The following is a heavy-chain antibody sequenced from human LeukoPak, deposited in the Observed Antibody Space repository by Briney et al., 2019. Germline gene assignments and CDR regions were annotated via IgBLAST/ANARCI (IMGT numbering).Heavy chain of an antibody. D-gene: IGHD6-13*01. CDR3: ARDCPIAAAGTYYYYMDV. V-gene: IGHV3-48*04. J-gene: IGHJ6*03. Sequence: GGSLRLSCAASGFTFSSYGMHWVRQAPGKGLEWVSYISSSGSTIYYADSVKGRFTISRDNAKNSLYLQMNSLRAEDTAVYYCARDCPIAAAGTYYYYMDVWGKGTTVTISS. CDR2: ISSSGSTI. CDR1: GFTFSSYG.